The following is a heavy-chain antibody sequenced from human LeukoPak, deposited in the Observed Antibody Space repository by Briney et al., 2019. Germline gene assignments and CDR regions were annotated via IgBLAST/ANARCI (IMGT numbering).Heavy chain of an antibody. Sequence: GGSLRLSCAASGFTFSSYGMNWVRQAPGQGLEWVAGIRDYDGNTYYADSVKGRFTISRDNSKNTLYLQMNSLRAEDTAVYYCAKDHTAAGIIWFRRYYYYGMDVWGQGTTVTVSS. J-gene: IGHJ6*02. CDR2: IRDYDGNT. D-gene: IGHD6-13*01. CDR3: AKDHTAAGIIWFRRYYYYGMDV. V-gene: IGHV3-30*18. CDR1: GFTFSSYG.